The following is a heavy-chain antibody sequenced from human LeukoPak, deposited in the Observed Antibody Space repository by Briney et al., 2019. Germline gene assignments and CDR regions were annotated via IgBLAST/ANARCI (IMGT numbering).Heavy chain of an antibody. J-gene: IGHJ4*02. V-gene: IGHV4-59*08. CDR3: ARLNGGN. CDR2: TDYSGST. Sequence: PSETLSLTCTVTGASISTYYWSWIRQPPGKGLEWIAYTDYSGSTAYNPSLNGRVALSLDASKNQFSLKLRSVTAADTAVYYCARLNGGNWGPGILVTVSS. D-gene: IGHD4-23*01. CDR1: GASISTYY.